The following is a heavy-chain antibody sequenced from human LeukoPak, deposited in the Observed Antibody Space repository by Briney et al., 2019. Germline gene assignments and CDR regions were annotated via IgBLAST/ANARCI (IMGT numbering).Heavy chain of an antibody. CDR1: GGSFSGYY. CDR2: INHSGSA. J-gene: IGHJ4*02. D-gene: IGHD3-22*01. CDR3: ARLTDYDSSGYYWKGGYYFDY. Sequence: SETLSLTCTVSGGSFSGYYWTWIRQPPGKGLEWIGEINHSGSANYNPSLMSRVTISLDTSKNHFSLNLSSVTAADTAVYYCARLTDYDSSGYYWKGGYYFDYWGQGTLVTVSS. V-gene: IGHV4-34*01.